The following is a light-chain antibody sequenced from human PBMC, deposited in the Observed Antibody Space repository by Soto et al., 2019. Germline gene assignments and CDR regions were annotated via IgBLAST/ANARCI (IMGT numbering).Light chain of an antibody. J-gene: IGKJ5*01. CDR1: QSISAW. Sequence: DIQMTQSPSTLSASVGERVTITCRASQSISAWLAWYQQKPGKAPKLLIYKASNVESGVPSRFSGSGSGTEFTLTISTLQPDDFATYYGQHYHSYPLTFGQGTRLEIK. V-gene: IGKV1-5*03. CDR3: QHYHSYPLT. CDR2: KAS.